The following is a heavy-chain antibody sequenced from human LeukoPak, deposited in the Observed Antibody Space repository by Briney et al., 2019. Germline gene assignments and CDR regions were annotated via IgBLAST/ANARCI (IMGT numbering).Heavy chain of an antibody. D-gene: IGHD6-13*01. CDR2: IYYSGST. J-gene: IGHJ4*02. CDR3: ARPQYSSSWYFDY. Sequence: SETLSLTCTVSGGSISSSSYYWGWLRQPPGTGLEWIGSIYYSGSTSYNPSLKSRVTISVDTSKNQFSLKLSSVTAADTAVYYCARPQYSSSWYFDYWGQGTLVTVSS. CDR1: GGSISSSSYY. V-gene: IGHV4-39*01.